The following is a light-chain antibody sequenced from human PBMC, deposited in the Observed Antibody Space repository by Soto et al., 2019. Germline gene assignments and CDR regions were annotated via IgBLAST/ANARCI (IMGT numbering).Light chain of an antibody. CDR2: GAS. J-gene: IGKJ5*01. CDR1: QSVSIN. CDR3: QQYNNWPPPT. V-gene: IGKV3-15*01. Sequence: ETVMTQSPATLSVSPGVRANLSCSSSQSVSINLAWYQQKPGQAPRLLIYGASTRATGIPARFSGSGSGTEFTLTISSLQSEDFAVYYCQQYNNWPPPTFGQGTRLEIK.